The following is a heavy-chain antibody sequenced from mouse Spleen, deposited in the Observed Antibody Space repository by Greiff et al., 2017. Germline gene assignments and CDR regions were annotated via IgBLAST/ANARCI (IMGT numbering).Heavy chain of an antibody. V-gene: IGHV1-63*01. CDR2: IYPGGGYT. CDR1: GYTFTNYW. Sequence: VQLQQSGAELVRPGTSVKMSCKASGYTFTNYWIGWAKQRPGHGLEWIGDIYPGGGYTNYNEKFKGKATLTADKSSSTAYMQFSSLTSEDSAIYYCARGEGGYAMDYWGQGTSVTVSS. J-gene: IGHJ4*01. CDR3: ARGEGGYAMDY.